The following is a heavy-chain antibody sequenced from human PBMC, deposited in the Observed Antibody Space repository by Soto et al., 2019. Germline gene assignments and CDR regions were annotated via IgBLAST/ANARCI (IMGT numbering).Heavy chain of an antibody. D-gene: IGHD2-15*01. V-gene: IGHV3-64D*06. J-gene: IGHJ6*02. CDR1: GFTFSSYA. CDR2: ISSNGGST. Sequence: GGSLRLSCSASGFTFSSYAMHWVRQAPGKGLEYVSAISSNGGSTYYADSVKGRFTISRDNSKNTLYLQMSSLRAEDTAVYYCVRWGYCSGGRCIQYYYYYDGMDVWGQGTPVTVSS. CDR3: VRWGYCSGGRCIQYYYYYDGMDV.